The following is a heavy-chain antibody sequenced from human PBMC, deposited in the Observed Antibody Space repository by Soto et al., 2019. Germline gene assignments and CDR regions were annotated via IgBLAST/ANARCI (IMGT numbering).Heavy chain of an antibody. D-gene: IGHD6-13*01. CDR1: GGSISSSSYY. CDR3: ARHRGRYSRYYYYDYMDV. CDR2: IYYSGST. J-gene: IGHJ6*03. Sequence: PSETLSLTCTVSGGSISSSSYYWGWIRQPPGKGLEWIGSIYYSGSTYYNPSLKSRVTISVDTSKNQFSLKLSSVTAADTAVYYCARHRGRYSRYYYYDYMDVWGKGTTVS. V-gene: IGHV4-39*01.